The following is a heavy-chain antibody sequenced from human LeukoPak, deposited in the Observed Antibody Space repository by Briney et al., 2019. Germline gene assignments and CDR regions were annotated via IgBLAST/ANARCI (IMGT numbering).Heavy chain of an antibody. CDR1: GGSISSYY. V-gene: IGHV4-59*01. Sequence: PSETLSLTCTVSGGSISSYYWSWIRQPPGKGLEWIGYIYYSGSTNYNPSLKSRVTISVDTSKNQFSLKLSSVTAADTAAYYCARDEDMVRGVTNYYYYYGMDVWGQGTTVTVSS. CDR3: ARDEDMVRGVTNYYYYYGMDV. J-gene: IGHJ6*02. D-gene: IGHD3-10*01. CDR2: IYYSGST.